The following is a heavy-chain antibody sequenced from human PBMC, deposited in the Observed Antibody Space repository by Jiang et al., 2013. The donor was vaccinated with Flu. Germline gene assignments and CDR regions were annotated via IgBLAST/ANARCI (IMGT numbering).Heavy chain of an antibody. J-gene: IGHJ5*02. CDR2: IYWDDDK. Sequence: GKALEWLALIYWDDDKRYSPSLKSRLTITKDTSKNQVVLTMTNMDPVDTATYYCAHKVDSSSGSWFDPWGQGSLVTVSS. D-gene: IGHD3-22*01. CDR3: AHKVDSSSGSWFDP. V-gene: IGHV2-5*02.